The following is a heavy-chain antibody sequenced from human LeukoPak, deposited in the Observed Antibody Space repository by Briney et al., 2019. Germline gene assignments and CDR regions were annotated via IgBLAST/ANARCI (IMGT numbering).Heavy chain of an antibody. CDR3: ARGSSGSYLNYFDY. V-gene: IGHV1-46*01. D-gene: IGHD1-26*01. Sequence: ASVKVSCKASGYTFTNYYIHWVRQAPGQGLEWMGIIDPSGGSTSYAQKFQGRVAMTRDMSTSTVYMELSSLRSGDTAVYYCARGSSGSYLNYFDYWGQGTLVTVSS. J-gene: IGHJ4*02. CDR2: IDPSGGST. CDR1: GYTFTNYY.